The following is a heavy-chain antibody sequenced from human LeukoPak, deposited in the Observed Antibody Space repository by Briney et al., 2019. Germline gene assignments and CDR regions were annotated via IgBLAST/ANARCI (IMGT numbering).Heavy chain of an antibody. CDR3: ARWYYYDSSGYDGAIDY. V-gene: IGHV4-34*01. D-gene: IGHD3-22*01. Sequence: SETLSLTCAVYGGSFSGYYWSWIRQPPGKGLEWIGEINHSGSTNYNPSLKSRVTISVDTSKSQFSLKLSSVTAADTAVYYCARWYYYDSSGYDGAIDYWGQGTLVTVSS. CDR2: INHSGST. CDR1: GGSFSGYY. J-gene: IGHJ4*02.